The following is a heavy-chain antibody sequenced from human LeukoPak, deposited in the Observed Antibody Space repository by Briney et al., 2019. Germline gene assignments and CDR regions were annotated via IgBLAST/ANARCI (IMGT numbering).Heavy chain of an antibody. CDR2: ISSSGDST. J-gene: IGHJ3*02. CDR1: GFTFSSYT. CDR3: ARPLIALAGVSDI. Sequence: PGGSLRLSCAASGFTFSSYTMHWVRQAPGKGLEYVSAISSSGDSTSCANSVKGRFTISRDNSKNTLYLQMGSLRAEDMAVYYCARPLIALAGVSDIWGQGTMVTVSS. V-gene: IGHV3-64*01. D-gene: IGHD6-19*01.